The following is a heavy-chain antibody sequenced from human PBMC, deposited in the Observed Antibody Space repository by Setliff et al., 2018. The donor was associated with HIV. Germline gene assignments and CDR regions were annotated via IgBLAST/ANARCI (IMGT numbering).Heavy chain of an antibody. CDR3: ATAGVVVITEDY. D-gene: IGHD3-22*01. CDR2: IIPIFNTA. CDR1: GGTFSLYA. Sequence: SVKVSCKASGGTFSLYAINWVRQAPGQGLEWMGGIIPIFNTANYAQKFQGRVTITADTSTDTAYMELSSLRSEDTAVYYCATAGVVVITEDYWGQGTLVTVSS. V-gene: IGHV1-69*06. J-gene: IGHJ4*02.